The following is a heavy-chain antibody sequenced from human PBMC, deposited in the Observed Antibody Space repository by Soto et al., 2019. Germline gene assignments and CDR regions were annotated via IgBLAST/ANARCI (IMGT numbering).Heavy chain of an antibody. V-gene: IGHV1-18*01. CDR3: ARDSYYYDSSGQYSDAFDI. Sequence: ASVKVSCKASGYTFTSYGIGWVRQAPGQGLEWMGWISAYNGNTNYAQKLQGRVTMTTDTSTSTAYMELRSLRSDDTAVYYCARDSYYYDSSGQYSDAFDIWGQGTMVTVSS. D-gene: IGHD3-22*01. CDR1: GYTFTSYG. J-gene: IGHJ3*02. CDR2: ISAYNGNT.